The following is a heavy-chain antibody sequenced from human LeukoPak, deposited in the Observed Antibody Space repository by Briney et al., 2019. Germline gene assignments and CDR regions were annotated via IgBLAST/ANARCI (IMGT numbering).Heavy chain of an antibody. Sequence: PGGSLRLSCAASGFTVSSNYMTWVRQAPGKGLEWVSVIYRAGNTYYADSVKGRFTISRDNSKNTVYLQMNSLRAEDTAVYYCATFSYAGNAGGSVGPWGKGTLVTVSS. CDR1: GFTVSSNY. J-gene: IGHJ5*02. V-gene: IGHV3-53*01. CDR2: IYRAGNT. D-gene: IGHD4-23*01. CDR3: ATFSYAGNAGGSVGP.